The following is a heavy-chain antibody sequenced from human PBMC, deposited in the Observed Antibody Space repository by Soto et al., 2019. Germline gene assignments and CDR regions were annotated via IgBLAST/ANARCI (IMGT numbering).Heavy chain of an antibody. CDR3: ARESYRDYYGSGSYSYYYGMDV. CDR2: IIPILGIA. CDR1: GGTYSSYT. D-gene: IGHD3-10*01. V-gene: IGHV1-69*04. Sequence: GASVKASCKASGGTYSSYTIRWVRQAPGQGLEWMGMIIPILGIANYAQKFQGRVTITADKSTSTAYMELSSLRSEDTAVYYCARESYRDYYGSGSYSYYYGMDVWGQGTTVTVSS. J-gene: IGHJ6*02.